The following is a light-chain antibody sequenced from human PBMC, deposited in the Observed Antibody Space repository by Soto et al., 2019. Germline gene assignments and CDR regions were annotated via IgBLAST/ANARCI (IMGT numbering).Light chain of an antibody. CDR1: FSDVGCYDY. J-gene: IGLJ2*01. Sequence: QSALTQPASVSGSPGQSIAISCTGTFSDVGCYDYVSWYQQHPDKAPKLLIYEVTKRPSGVSNRFSGSKSGNTASLTISGLQPEDEAYYYCSAHTSGSTVVFGSGTKLTVL. V-gene: IGLV2-14*01. CDR3: SAHTSGSTVV. CDR2: EVT.